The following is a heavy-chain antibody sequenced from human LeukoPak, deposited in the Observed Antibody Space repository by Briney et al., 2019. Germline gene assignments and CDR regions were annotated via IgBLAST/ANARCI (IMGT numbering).Heavy chain of an antibody. V-gene: IGHV3-33*01. CDR1: GSTFSSYG. CDR2: IWYDGSNK. CDR3: ARVHDSSGYYLD. Sequence: GRSLRLSCAACGSTFSSYGMHWVRQAPGKGLEWVAVIWYDGSNKYYADSVKGRFTISRDNSKNTLYLQMNSLRAEDTAVYYCARVHDSSGYYLDWGQGTLVTVSS. J-gene: IGHJ4*02. D-gene: IGHD3-22*01.